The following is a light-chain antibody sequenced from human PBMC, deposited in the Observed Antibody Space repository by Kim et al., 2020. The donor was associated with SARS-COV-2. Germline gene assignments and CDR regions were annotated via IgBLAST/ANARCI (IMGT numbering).Light chain of an antibody. CDR2: DVS. J-gene: IGLJ1*01. CDR1: SSDVGGYNY. CDR3: SSYTSSSTLYV. Sequence: SITISCTGTSSDVGGYNYVSWYQRHPGKAPKLMIYDVSKRPSGVSNRFSGSKSGNTASLTISGLQAEDEADYYCSSYTSSSTLYVFGTGTKVTVL. V-gene: IGLV2-14*04.